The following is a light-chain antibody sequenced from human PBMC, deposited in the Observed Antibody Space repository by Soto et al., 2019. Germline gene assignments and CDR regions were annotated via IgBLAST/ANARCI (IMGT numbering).Light chain of an antibody. CDR3: QQRYNWPLT. CDR1: QSVTRY. Sequence: EIVLTQSPAALSLSPGERGTLSCRASQSVTRYLAWYQQKPGQAPRLLIYDASNRATGIPARFSGSGSGTDFTLTISTLEPEDFAVYYCQQRYNWPLTFGGGNKVEIK. J-gene: IGKJ4*01. CDR2: DAS. V-gene: IGKV3-11*01.